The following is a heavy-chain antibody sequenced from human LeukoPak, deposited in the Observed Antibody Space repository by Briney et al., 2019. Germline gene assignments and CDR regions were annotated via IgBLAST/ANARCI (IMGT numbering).Heavy chain of an antibody. CDR3: ARFSSPEDTDY. V-gene: IGHV3-30-3*01. Sequence: GGSLRLSCAASGFTFSDYAMHWVRQAPGKGLEWVTVITYDGSNKYYADSVKGRFTISRDNSKNTLYLQMNSLRAEDTAVYYCARFSSPEDTDYWGQGTLVTVSS. D-gene: IGHD6-13*01. CDR1: GFTFSDYA. CDR2: ITYDGSNK. J-gene: IGHJ4*02.